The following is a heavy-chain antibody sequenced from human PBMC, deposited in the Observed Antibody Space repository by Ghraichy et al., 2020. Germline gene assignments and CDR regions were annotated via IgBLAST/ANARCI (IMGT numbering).Heavy chain of an antibody. J-gene: IGHJ4*02. V-gene: IGHV3-13*01. Sequence: GGSLRLSCAASGFTFSSYDMHWVRQATGKGLEWVSAIGTAGDTYYPGSVKGRFTISRENAKNSLYLQMNSLRAGDTAVYYCASPMTYSGSRVRLFSRIEWGQGTLVTVSS. D-gene: IGHD5-12*01. CDR2: IGTAGDT. CDR1: GFTFSSYD. CDR3: ASPMTYSGSRVRLFSRIE.